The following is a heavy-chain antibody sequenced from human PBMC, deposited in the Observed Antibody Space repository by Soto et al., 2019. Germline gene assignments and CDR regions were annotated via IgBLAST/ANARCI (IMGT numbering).Heavy chain of an antibody. V-gene: IGHV3-48*01. D-gene: IGHD6-6*01. CDR2: ITTTTAI. CDR1: GFTFSSYP. CDR3: VGDRSYAFDI. J-gene: IGHJ3*02. Sequence: EVQLVESGGGLVQPGASLRLSCAASGFTFSSYPMNWVRQAPGKGLEWISHITTTTAIFHAESVRGRFTISRDNAKSSLYLQMNSLRPEDTAVYYCVGDRSYAFDIWGQGTMVIVSS.